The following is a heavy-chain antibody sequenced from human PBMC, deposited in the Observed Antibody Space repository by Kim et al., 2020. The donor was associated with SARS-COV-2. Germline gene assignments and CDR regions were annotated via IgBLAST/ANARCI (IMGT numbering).Heavy chain of an antibody. CDR3: ARDPVQLWLTFDY. CDR2: ISSSSSTI. Sequence: GGSLRLSCAASGFTFSSYSMNWVRQAPGKGLEWVSYISSSSSTIYYADSVKGRFTISRDNAKNSLYLQMNSLRAEDTAVYYCARDPVQLWLTFDYWGQGTLVTVSS. J-gene: IGHJ4*02. V-gene: IGHV3-48*04. CDR1: GFTFSSYS. D-gene: IGHD5-18*01.